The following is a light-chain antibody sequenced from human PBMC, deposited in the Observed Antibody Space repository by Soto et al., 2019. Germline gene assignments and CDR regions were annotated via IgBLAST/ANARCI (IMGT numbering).Light chain of an antibody. CDR1: QGISSY. Sequence: DIQLTQSPSFLSASVGDRVTITCRASQGISSYLAWYQQKPGKAPKPLIYAASTLQSGVPSRFSGSGSGTEFTLTISSLQPEDFATYYCQQLNSYSFGPGTKVDIK. V-gene: IGKV1-9*01. J-gene: IGKJ3*01. CDR2: AAS. CDR3: QQLNSYS.